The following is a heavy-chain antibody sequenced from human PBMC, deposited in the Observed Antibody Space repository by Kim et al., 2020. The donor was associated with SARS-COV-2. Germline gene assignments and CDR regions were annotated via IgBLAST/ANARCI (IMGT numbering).Heavy chain of an antibody. D-gene: IGHD6-19*01. CDR3: TGGTGWTDY. Sequence: GGSLRLSCAASRFTFSGYWMTWVRQAPGNGLEWVANINPDGSEKNYVDSVKGRFTISRDNTKNSLYLQMQSLSAEDTAVYYCTGGTGWTDYWGQGTLVTVSS. CDR1: RFTFSGYW. J-gene: IGHJ4*02. V-gene: IGHV3-7*03. CDR2: INPDGSEK.